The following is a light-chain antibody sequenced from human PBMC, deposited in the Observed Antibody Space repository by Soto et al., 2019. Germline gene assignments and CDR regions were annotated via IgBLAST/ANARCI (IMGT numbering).Light chain of an antibody. V-gene: IGLV2-14*01. Sequence: QSVLTQPASVSGSPGQSITISCTGTSIDVGGYDYVSWYQQHPGKAPKLMIYEVSRRPSGVSNRFSGSKSGNTASLTISGLQAEDEADYYCSSYTSSSSDVFGTGTKLTVL. CDR3: SSYTSSSSDV. J-gene: IGLJ1*01. CDR2: EVS. CDR1: SIDVGGYDY.